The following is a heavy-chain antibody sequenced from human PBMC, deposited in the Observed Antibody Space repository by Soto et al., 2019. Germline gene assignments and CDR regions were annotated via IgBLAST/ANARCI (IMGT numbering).Heavy chain of an antibody. Sequence: SEILSLTCAVSGGSISSSNWWSWVRQPPGKGLEWIGEIYHSGSTNYNPSLKSRVTISVDKSKNQFSLKLSSVTAADTAVYYCARDLWFGELFHPYYYYYYGMDVWGQGTTVTVSS. CDR1: GGSISSSNW. CDR2: IYHSGST. D-gene: IGHD3-10*01. V-gene: IGHV4-4*02. J-gene: IGHJ6*02. CDR3: ARDLWFGELFHPYYYYYYGMDV.